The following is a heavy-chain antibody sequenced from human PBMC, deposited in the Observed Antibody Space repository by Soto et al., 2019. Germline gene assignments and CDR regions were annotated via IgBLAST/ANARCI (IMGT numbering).Heavy chain of an antibody. D-gene: IGHD5-18*01. CDR3: AREEYSYGYDWFDP. J-gene: IGHJ5*02. Sequence: PSETLSLTCAVSGYSIISGYYWGWIRQPPGKGLEWIGSIYHSVSTYYNPSLKSRVTISVDTSKNQFSLKLSSVTAADTAVYYCAREEYSYGYDWFDPLGQGNLVTVSS. CDR1: GYSIISGYY. V-gene: IGHV4-38-2*02. CDR2: IYHSVST.